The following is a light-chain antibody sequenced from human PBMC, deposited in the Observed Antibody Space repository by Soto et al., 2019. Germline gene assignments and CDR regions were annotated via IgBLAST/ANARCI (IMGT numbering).Light chain of an antibody. CDR3: QQYGGSPRT. Sequence: IVFTQSPSTLSLSPGERATRSFGVSQSVSNSLAWYQQKPGQAPRLLIYDASNRATDIPARFSGSGSGTDFTLTIARLEPEDFAVYYCQQYGGSPRTFGQGTRLEIK. CDR2: DAS. J-gene: IGKJ5*01. CDR1: QSVSNS. V-gene: IGKV3D-20*01.